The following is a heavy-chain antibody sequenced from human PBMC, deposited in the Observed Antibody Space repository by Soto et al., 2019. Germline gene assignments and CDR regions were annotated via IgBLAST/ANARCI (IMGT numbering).Heavy chain of an antibody. CDR3: ARDGGATEFDY. Sequence: GGSLRLSCAASGFIYSSYWMSWVRQAPGKGLEWVANIKADGSEQYYVDSVKGRFTISRDNAKNSLYLQMNSLRAEDTAVYYCARDGGATEFDYWGQGTLVTVSS. D-gene: IGHD2-21*01. J-gene: IGHJ4*02. V-gene: IGHV3-7*01. CDR1: GFIYSSYW. CDR2: IKADGSEQ.